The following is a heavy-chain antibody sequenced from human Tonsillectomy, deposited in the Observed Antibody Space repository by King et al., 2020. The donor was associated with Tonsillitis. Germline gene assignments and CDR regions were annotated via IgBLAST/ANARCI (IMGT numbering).Heavy chain of an antibody. CDR1: GYTFINFY. Sequence: VQLVESGAEVKKPGASVIVSCKPSGYTFINFYIHWVRQAPGQRLEWMGWINPDSGETNYAQKFQGRVTMTRDTSISTAYMQLSRLRSDDTAVYYCARFYDFWSIFDYWGQGTQVTVSS. CDR2: INPDSGET. V-gene: IGHV1-2*02. J-gene: IGHJ4*02. CDR3: ARFYDFWSIFDY. D-gene: IGHD3-3*01.